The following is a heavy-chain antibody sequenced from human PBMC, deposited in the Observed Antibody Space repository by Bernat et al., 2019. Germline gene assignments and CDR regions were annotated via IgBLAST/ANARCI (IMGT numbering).Heavy chain of an antibody. CDR1: GGSISSYY. Sequence: QVQLQESGPGLVKPSETLSLTCTVSGGSISSYYWSWIRQPPGKGLEWIGYIYYSGSTNYNPSLKSRVTISVDTSKNQFSLKLSSVTAADTAVYYCARDQIAVRPGWFDPWGQGTLVTVSS. CDR3: ARDQIAVRPGWFDP. V-gene: IGHV4-59*01. J-gene: IGHJ5*02. D-gene: IGHD6-6*01. CDR2: IYYSGST.